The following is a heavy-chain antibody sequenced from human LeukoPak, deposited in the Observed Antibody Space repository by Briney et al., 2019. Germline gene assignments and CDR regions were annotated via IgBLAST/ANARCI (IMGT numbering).Heavy chain of an antibody. CDR1: GFTFSSYG. V-gene: IGHV3-23*01. D-gene: IGHD2-15*01. J-gene: IGHJ4*02. CDR2: ISGNGGST. CDR3: SKVRPITLAGPFDY. Sequence: PGGSLRLSCAASGFTFSSYGMHWVRQAPGKGLEWVSVISGNGGSTYHADSVKGRFTISRDNSKDTVSLQMSSLRTEDTAVYYCSKVRPITLAGPFDYWGQGTLVTVSS.